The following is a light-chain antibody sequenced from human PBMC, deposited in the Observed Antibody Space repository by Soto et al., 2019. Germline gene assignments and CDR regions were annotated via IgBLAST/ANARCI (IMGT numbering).Light chain of an antibody. CDR3: MQATQFPHT. V-gene: IGKV2-24*01. CDR1: QSLLDSDGETY. J-gene: IGKJ2*01. Sequence: EIVMTQTPLSSPVTLGQPASLSCRSSQSLLDSDGETYLSWLQQRPGQPPRLLIYKTSSRFSGVPDRFSGSGAGTDFTLKISRVEVEDVGVYYCMQATQFPHTFGQGTKLEI. CDR2: KTS.